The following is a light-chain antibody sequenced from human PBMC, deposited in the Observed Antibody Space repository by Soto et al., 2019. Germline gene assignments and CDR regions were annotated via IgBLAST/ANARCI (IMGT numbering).Light chain of an antibody. CDR3: QQYKSSYT. J-gene: IGKJ2*01. V-gene: IGKV1-5*01. CDR2: DAS. CDR1: QSISGW. Sequence: DIQMTQSPSTLSASVGHRVTITCRASQSISGWLAWYQQKPGKAPKLLIYDASKLQNGVPSRFSGSESGTDFTLTISSLQPDDVATYYCQQYKSSYTFGQGTKLEIK.